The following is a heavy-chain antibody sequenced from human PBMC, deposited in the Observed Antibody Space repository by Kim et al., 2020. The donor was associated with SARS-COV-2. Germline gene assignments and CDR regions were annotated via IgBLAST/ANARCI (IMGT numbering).Heavy chain of an antibody. CDR1: GFTFDDYA. CDR2: ISWNSGSI. CDR3: AKDRKIPGYCSGGSCYSHYSWMDV. V-gene: IGHV3-9*01. D-gene: IGHD2-15*01. Sequence: GGSLRLSCAASGFTFDDYAMHWVRQAPGKGLEWVSGISWNSGSIGYADSVKGRFTISRDNAKNSLYLQMNSLRAEDTALYYCAKDRKIPGYCSGGSCYSHYSWMDVWGQGTTVTVSS. J-gene: IGHJ6*02.